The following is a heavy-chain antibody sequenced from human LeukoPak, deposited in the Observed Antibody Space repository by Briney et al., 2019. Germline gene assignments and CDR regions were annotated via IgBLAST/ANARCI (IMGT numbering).Heavy chain of an antibody. CDR3: ASLEAREGTLDY. J-gene: IGHJ4*02. Sequence: GGSLRLSCAASGFTFSSYEMNWVRQAPGKGLEWVSYISSSGSTIYYADSVKGRFTISRDNAKNSLYLQMNSLRAEDTAVYYCASLEAREGTLDYWGQGTLVTVSS. CDR1: GFTFSSYE. CDR2: ISSSGSTI. D-gene: IGHD1-1*01. V-gene: IGHV3-48*03.